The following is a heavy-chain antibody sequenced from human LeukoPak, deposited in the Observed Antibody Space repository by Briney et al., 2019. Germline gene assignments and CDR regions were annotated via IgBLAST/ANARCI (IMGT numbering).Heavy chain of an antibody. Sequence: GSLRLSCVASGFTFSSYAMSWVRQAPGKGLEWVSGISGSGGSTYYADSVKGRFTISRDNSKNTLFLQMNSLRAEDTAVYYCAKETYSSGWYPYFDYWGQGTLITVSS. CDR1: GFTFSSYA. D-gene: IGHD6-19*01. J-gene: IGHJ4*02. CDR2: ISGSGGST. V-gene: IGHV3-23*01. CDR3: AKETYSSGWYPYFDY.